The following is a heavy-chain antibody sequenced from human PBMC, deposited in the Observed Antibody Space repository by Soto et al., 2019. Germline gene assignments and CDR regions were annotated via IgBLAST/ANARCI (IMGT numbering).Heavy chain of an antibody. Sequence: GGSLRLSCAASGFTFSSYGMHWVRQAPGKGLEWVAVIWYDGSNKYYADSVKGRFTISRDNSKNTLYLQMNSLRAEDTAVYYCARGYSSGWSEFDYWGQGTLVTVSS. V-gene: IGHV3-33*01. CDR2: IWYDGSNK. CDR1: GFTFSSYG. D-gene: IGHD6-19*01. CDR3: ARGYSSGWSEFDY. J-gene: IGHJ4*02.